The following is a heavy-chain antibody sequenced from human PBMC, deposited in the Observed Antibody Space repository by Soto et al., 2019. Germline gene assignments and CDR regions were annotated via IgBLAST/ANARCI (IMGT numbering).Heavy chain of an antibody. CDR3: ARGFSFSDNSDNDRIYFYYGLNV. V-gene: IGHV4-4*02. CDR2: IYQSGIT. CDR1: GGSITTGHW. D-gene: IGHD1-20*01. J-gene: IGHJ6*02. Sequence: NPSETLSLTCAVSGGSITTGHWWTWVRQSPGKGLEWIGEIYQSGITNYNPSLNSRLSISMDQSKNQFSLKLTSVTAADTALYFCARGFSFSDNSDNDRIYFYYGLNVWGQGTTVTVSS.